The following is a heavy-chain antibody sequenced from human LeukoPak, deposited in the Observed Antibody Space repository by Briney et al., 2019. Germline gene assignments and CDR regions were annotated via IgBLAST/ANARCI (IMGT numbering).Heavy chain of an antibody. CDR2: ISGSGGST. J-gene: IGHJ4*02. CDR1: GFTFSTYG. Sequence: GGSLRLSCAASGFTFSTYGMHWVRQAPGKGLEWVSAISGSGGSTYYADSVKGRFTISRDNSRNTVTVYLQMSSLRSDDTAIYYCAKQAPTTIFDVDSAHFDYWGQGTLVTVSS. V-gene: IGHV3-23*01. CDR3: AKQAPTTIFDVDSAHFDY. D-gene: IGHD3-3*01.